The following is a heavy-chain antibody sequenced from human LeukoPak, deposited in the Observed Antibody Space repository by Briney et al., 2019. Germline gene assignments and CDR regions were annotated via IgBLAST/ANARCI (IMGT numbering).Heavy chain of an antibody. CDR1: EFTFSSYA. CDR2: ISASGGNT. D-gene: IGHD2/OR15-2a*01. V-gene: IGHV3-23*01. J-gene: IGHJ6*02. Sequence: GGSLRLSCAASEFTFSSYAMQWVRQAPGKGLEWVSGISASGGNTWYADSVKGRFTISRDNSKNTLYLQMSSLRAEDTAVYYCAKYVSARGPPYALAVWGQGTTVTVSS. CDR3: AKYVSARGPPYALAV.